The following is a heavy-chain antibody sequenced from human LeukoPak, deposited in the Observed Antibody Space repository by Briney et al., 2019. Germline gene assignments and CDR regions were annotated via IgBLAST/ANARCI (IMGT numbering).Heavy chain of an antibody. D-gene: IGHD1-26*01. Sequence: SETLSLTCTVSGGSISSYYWSWIRQPPGKGLEWIGYIYYSGSTNYNPSLKSRVTISVDTSKNQFSLRLSSVTAADTAVYYCASTAIQSGSYRGDFDYWGQGTLVTVSS. V-gene: IGHV4-59*08. CDR1: GGSISSYY. J-gene: IGHJ4*02. CDR2: IYYSGST. CDR3: ASTAIQSGSYRGDFDY.